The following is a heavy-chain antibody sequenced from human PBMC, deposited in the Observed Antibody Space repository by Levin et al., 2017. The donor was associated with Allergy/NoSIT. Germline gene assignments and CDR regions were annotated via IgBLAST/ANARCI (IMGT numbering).Heavy chain of an antibody. Sequence: SETLSLTCTVSGGSISSYYWSWIRQPPGKGLEWIGYIYYSGSTNYNPSLKSRVTISVDTSKNQFSLKLSSVTAADTAVYYCARGGVDSSSDYYGMDVWGQGTTVTVSS. D-gene: IGHD6-19*01. CDR3: ARGGVDSSSDYYGMDV. CDR2: IYYSGST. J-gene: IGHJ6*02. CDR1: GGSISSYY. V-gene: IGHV4-59*01.